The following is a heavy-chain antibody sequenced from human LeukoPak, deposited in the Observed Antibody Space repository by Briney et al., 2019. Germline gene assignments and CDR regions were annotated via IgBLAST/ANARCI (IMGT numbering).Heavy chain of an antibody. CDR1: GFTFSSYW. Sequence: GSLRLSCAASGFTFSSYWMHWVRQAPGKGLVWVSHIHSDGSSTTYAHSAKGRFTISRDNAKNTLYLQMNSLRAEDTAVYYCARSRLGYCSGGSCFSFWFDPWGEGTLVTVSS. CDR2: IHSDGSST. CDR3: ARSRLGYCSGGSCFSFWFDP. J-gene: IGHJ5*02. V-gene: IGHV3-74*01. D-gene: IGHD2-15*01.